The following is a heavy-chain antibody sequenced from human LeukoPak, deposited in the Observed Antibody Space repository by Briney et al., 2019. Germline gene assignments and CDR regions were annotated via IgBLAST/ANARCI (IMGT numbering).Heavy chain of an antibody. Sequence: ASVKVSCKASGYTFSNYGISWVRQAPGQGLEWVGWIRGDNGNTNYAQKFQGRVTMTTETSTSTAYMELGSLGSDETAVYYCAKVDLLTGYYFFDYWGQGTLVTVSS. V-gene: IGHV1-18*01. CDR2: IRGDNGNT. CDR1: GYTFSNYG. CDR3: AKVDLLTGYYFFDY. J-gene: IGHJ4*02. D-gene: IGHD3-9*01.